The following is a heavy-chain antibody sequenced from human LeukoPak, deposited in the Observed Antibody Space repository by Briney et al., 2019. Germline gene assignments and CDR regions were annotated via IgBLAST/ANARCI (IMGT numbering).Heavy chain of an antibody. J-gene: IGHJ3*02. Sequence: GESLKISCKGSGYSFTSYWIGWVRQMPGKGLEGMGIIYPGDSDTRYSPSFQGQVTISADKSISTAYLQWSSLKASDTAMYYCASPAKRDCSGGSCYPGGAFDIWGQGTMVTVSS. CDR1: GYSFTSYW. D-gene: IGHD2-15*01. CDR3: ASPAKRDCSGGSCYPGGAFDI. CDR2: IYPGDSDT. V-gene: IGHV5-51*01.